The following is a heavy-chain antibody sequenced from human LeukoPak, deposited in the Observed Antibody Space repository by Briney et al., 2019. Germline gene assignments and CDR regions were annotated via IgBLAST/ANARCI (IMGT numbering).Heavy chain of an antibody. CDR2: ISSSSTTI. V-gene: IGHV3-48*02. CDR3: ARDPRGAGSRYLDY. D-gene: IGHD2-15*01. Sequence: GGSLRLSCAASGFTFNSYSVNWVRQAPGKGLEWVSYISSSSTTIYYADSVKGRFTISRDNAKNSLYLQMNSLRDEDTAVYYCARDPRGAGSRYLDYWGQGTLVTVSS. CDR1: GFTFNSYS. J-gene: IGHJ4*02.